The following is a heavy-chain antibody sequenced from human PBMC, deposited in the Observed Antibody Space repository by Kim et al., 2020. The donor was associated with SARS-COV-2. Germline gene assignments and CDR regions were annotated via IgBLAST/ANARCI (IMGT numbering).Heavy chain of an antibody. CDR1: GFTFSSYG. J-gene: IGHJ6*02. CDR2: ISYDGSNK. Sequence: GGSLRLSCAASGFTFSSYGMHWVRQAPGKGLEWVAVISYDGSNKYYADSVKGRFTISRDNSKNTLYLKMNSLRAEDTAVYYCAKELPPGYSSGWSYYYYGIEVWGQGTTVTVSS. V-gene: IGHV3-30*18. D-gene: IGHD6-19*01. CDR3: AKELPPGYSSGWSYYYYGIEV.